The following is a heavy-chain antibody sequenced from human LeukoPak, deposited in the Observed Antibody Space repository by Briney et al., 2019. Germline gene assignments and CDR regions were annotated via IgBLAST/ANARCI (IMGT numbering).Heavy chain of an antibody. CDR1: GFTFSDYY. J-gene: IGHJ4*02. D-gene: IGHD6-6*01. V-gene: IGHV3-11*01. CDR2: ISSSGSTI. Sequence: GGSLRPSCAASGFTFSDYYMSWIRQAPGKGLEWVSYISSSGSTIYYADSVKGRFTISRDNAKNSLYLQMNSLRAEDTAVYYCARDLNSSSSPSDYWGQGTLVTVSS. CDR3: ARDLNSSSSPSDY.